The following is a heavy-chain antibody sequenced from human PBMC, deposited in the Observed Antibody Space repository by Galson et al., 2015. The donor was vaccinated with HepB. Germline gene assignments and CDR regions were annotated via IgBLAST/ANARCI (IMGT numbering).Heavy chain of an antibody. Sequence: ETLSLTCTVSGGSISSSSYYWGWIRQPPGKGLEWIGSIYYSGSTYYNPSLKSRVTISVDTSKNQFSLKLSSVTAADTAVYYCARRVDGYNDNHDAFDIWGQGTMVTVSS. J-gene: IGHJ3*02. D-gene: IGHD5-24*01. V-gene: IGHV4-39*01. CDR3: ARRVDGYNDNHDAFDI. CDR1: GGSISSSSYY. CDR2: IYYSGST.